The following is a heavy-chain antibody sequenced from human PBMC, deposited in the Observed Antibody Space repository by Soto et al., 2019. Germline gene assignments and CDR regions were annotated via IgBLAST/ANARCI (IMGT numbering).Heavy chain of an antibody. V-gene: IGHV1-2*02. Sequence: ASVKVSCKASGYTFTGYYMHWVRQAPGQGLEWMGWINPNSGGTNYAQKFQGRVTMTRDTSISTAYMELSRLRSDDTAVYYCARTPRSIAAAGTGYYYGMDVWGQGTTVTVSS. CDR2: INPNSGGT. CDR1: GYTFTGYY. D-gene: IGHD6-13*01. J-gene: IGHJ6*02. CDR3: ARTPRSIAAAGTGYYYGMDV.